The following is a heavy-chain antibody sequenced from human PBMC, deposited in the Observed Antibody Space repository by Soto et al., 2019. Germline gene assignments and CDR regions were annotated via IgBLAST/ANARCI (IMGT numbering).Heavy chain of an antibody. CDR2: ISGSDSRT. D-gene: IGHD4-4*01. V-gene: IGHV3-23*01. CDR3: AKSLDIHYKNWFDP. J-gene: IGHJ5*02. Sequence: PGGSLRLSCAASGFTFSSAAMNWVRQAPGKGLEWVSIISGSDSRTYYADSVKGRFTISRDNSKNTLYLDMNSLRAEDTAVYYCAKSLDIHYKNWFDPWGQGTLVTVS. CDR1: GFTFSSAA.